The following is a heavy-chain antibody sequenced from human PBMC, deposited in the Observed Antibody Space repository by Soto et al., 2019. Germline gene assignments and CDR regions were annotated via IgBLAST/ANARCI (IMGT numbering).Heavy chain of an antibody. V-gene: IGHV1-69*13. CDR2: ISPIIGTA. CDR3: ATFIAVGCGPYVYFDD. D-gene: IGHD6-19*01. Sequence: EASVKVSCKASGGTFSSYAIRWVRQAPGQGLEWIGGISPIIGTANYAKNFHARATNNANESTNTAYMELSSLRSEDTAVYYYATFIAVGCGPYVYFDDWGQGTLVTVSS. J-gene: IGHJ4*02. CDR1: GGTFSSYA.